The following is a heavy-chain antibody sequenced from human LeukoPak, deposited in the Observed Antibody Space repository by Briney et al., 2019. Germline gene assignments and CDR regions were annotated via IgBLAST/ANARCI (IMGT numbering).Heavy chain of an antibody. D-gene: IGHD6-13*01. J-gene: IGHJ5*02. V-gene: IGHV1-8*01. Sequence: ASVKVSCKASGYTFTSYDINWVRQATGQGLEWMGWMNPNSGNTGYAQKFQGRVTMTRNTSISTAYMELSSLRSEDTAVYYCARSLDGGSWFRNAHNWFDPWGQGTLVTVSS. CDR2: MNPNSGNT. CDR1: GYTFTSYD. CDR3: ARSLDGGSWFRNAHNWFDP.